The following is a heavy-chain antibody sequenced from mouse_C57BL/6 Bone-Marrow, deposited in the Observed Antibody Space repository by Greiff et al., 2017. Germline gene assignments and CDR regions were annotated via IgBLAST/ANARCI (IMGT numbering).Heavy chain of an antibody. Sequence: VQLQQPGAELVKPGASVKLSCKASGYTFTSYWMQWVKQRPGQGLEWIGEIDPSDSYTNYNQKFKGKATLTVDPSSSTAYMQLSSLTSDDAAVYCCSREGYFDVWGTGTTVTVSS. CDR3: SREGYFDV. J-gene: IGHJ1*02. V-gene: IGHV1-50*01. CDR2: IDPSDSYT. CDR1: GYTFTSYW.